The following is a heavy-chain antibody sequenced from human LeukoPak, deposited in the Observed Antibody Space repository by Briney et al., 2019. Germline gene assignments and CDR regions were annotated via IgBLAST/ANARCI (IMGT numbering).Heavy chain of an antibody. CDR1: GFTFSSYA. CDR3: TTGDPGGYSYGYWEAFDY. Sequence: GGALRLSCAASGFTFSSYAMSWVRQAPGKGLEWVGRIKSKTDGGTTDYAAPVKGRFTISRDDSKNTLYLQMNSLKTEDTAVYYCTTGDPGGYSYGYWEAFDYWGQGTLVTVSS. CDR2: IKSKTDGGTT. J-gene: IGHJ4*02. V-gene: IGHV3-15*01. D-gene: IGHD5-18*01.